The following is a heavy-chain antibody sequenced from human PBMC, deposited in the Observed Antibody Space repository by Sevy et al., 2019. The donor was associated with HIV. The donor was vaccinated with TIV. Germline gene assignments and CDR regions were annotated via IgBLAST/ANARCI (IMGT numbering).Heavy chain of an antibody. CDR3: AKEAKEYCRGGSCYGSTFDY. J-gene: IGHJ4*02. CDR1: GFTFSRYA. Sequence: GGSMRLSCVVSGFTFSRYAMNWVRQAPGKGLEWVAGISDGGTVTYYAESVKGRFTMSRDTSKIRVYVEMNSLRVEDTAVYYCAKEAKEYCRGGSCYGSTFDYWGQGTLVTVSS. CDR2: ISDGGTVT. V-gene: IGHV3-23*01. D-gene: IGHD2-15*01.